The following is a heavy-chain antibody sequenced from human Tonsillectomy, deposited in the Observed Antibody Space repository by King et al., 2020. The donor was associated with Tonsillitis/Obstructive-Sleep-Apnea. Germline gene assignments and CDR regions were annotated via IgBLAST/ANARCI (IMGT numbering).Heavy chain of an antibody. CDR3: ARGSYDSDAFDI. CDR1: GFSLSTGGVG. J-gene: IGHJ3*02. V-gene: IGHV2-5*02. Sequence: TLKESGPTLVKPTQTLTLTCTFSGFSLSTGGVGVGWIRQPPEKALEWLALIYWDDDKGYSPSLKSRLTITKDTSKNQVVLTMINMDLVDTATYYCARGSYDSDAFDIWGQGTMVTVSS. D-gene: IGHD3-10*01. CDR2: IYWDDDK.